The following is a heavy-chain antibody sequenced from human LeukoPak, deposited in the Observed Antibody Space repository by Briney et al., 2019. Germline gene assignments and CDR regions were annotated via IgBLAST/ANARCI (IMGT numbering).Heavy chain of an antibody. Sequence: SETLSLTCAVYGGSFSGYYWSWIRQPPGKGLEWIGEINQSGSTNYNPSLKRRGTISVDTSKNQFSLKLSSVTAADTAVYYCAITTNSYCSSTTCQGYLDYWGQGNPVTVSS. CDR2: INQSGST. D-gene: IGHD2-2*01. J-gene: IGHJ4*02. V-gene: IGHV4-34*01. CDR3: AITTNSYCSSTTCQGYLDY. CDR1: GGSFSGYY.